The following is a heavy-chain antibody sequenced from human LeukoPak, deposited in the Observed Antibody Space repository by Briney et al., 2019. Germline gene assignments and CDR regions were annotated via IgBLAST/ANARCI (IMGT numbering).Heavy chain of an antibody. CDR3: ARESDSYDSSGYLDFDY. V-gene: IGHV3-48*03. CDR2: ISSSGSTI. D-gene: IGHD3-22*01. Sequence: GGSLRLSCAASGFTFSSYEMNWVRQAPGKGLEWVSYISSSGSTIYYADSVKGRFSISRDNANNLLYLQMNSLRAEDTAVYYCARESDSYDSSGYLDFDYWGQGTLVTVSS. J-gene: IGHJ4*02. CDR1: GFTFSSYE.